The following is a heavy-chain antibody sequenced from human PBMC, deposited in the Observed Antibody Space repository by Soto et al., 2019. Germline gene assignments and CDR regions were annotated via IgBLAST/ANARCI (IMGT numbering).Heavy chain of an antibody. J-gene: IGHJ1*01. CDR2: IKQDGSEK. Sequence: EVQLVESGGGLVQPGGSLRLSCAASGFTFSSYWMSWVRQAPGKGLEWVANIKQDGSEKYYVDSVKGRFTISRDNAKNSLYLKMNSLRAEDTAVYYCAIIYSSGWLSGEYFQHWGQGTLVTVSS. V-gene: IGHV3-7*01. CDR1: GFTFSSYW. CDR3: AIIYSSGWLSGEYFQH. D-gene: IGHD6-19*01.